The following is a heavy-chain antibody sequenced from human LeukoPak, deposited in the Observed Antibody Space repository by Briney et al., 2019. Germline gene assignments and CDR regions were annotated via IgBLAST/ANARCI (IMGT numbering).Heavy chain of an antibody. Sequence: GGSLRLSCAASGFTFNTFWMSWVRQAPGKGLEWVAVIWYDGSNKYYADSVKGRFTISRDNSKNTLYLQMNSLRAEDTAVYYCARDKAYCGGDCYPYYYGMDVWGQGTTVTVSS. CDR3: ARDKAYCGGDCYPYYYGMDV. V-gene: IGHV3-33*08. CDR1: GFTFNTFW. J-gene: IGHJ6*02. D-gene: IGHD2-21*02. CDR2: IWYDGSNK.